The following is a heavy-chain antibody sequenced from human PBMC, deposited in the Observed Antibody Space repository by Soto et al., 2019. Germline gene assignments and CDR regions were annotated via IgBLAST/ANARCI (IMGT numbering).Heavy chain of an antibody. D-gene: IGHD3-3*01. Sequence: ASVKVSCKASGYTFTSYDINWVRQATGQGLEWMGWMNPNSGNTGYAQKFQGRVTMTRNTSISTAYMELSSLRSEDTAVYYCARGVPYDFWSGYWNYYYGMDVWGKGTTVTVSS. CDR1: GYTFTSYD. V-gene: IGHV1-8*01. J-gene: IGHJ6*04. CDR2: MNPNSGNT. CDR3: ARGVPYDFWSGYWNYYYGMDV.